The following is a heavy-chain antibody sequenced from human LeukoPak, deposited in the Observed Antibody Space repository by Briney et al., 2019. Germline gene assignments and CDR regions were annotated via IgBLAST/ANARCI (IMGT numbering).Heavy chain of an antibody. CDR3: ARDGRGGTSYPTFDY. D-gene: IGHD1-26*01. CDR2: ISSSSSTM. V-gene: IGHV3-48*01. J-gene: IGHJ4*02. CDR1: GFAFSNYD. Sequence: PGGTVRLSCGASGFAFSNYDMNWVRHAPDKGLEWVSDISSSSSTMYYADSVKGRFTISRDNAKNSLYLQMNSLRAEDTAIYYCARDGRGGTSYPTFDYWGQGTLVTVSS.